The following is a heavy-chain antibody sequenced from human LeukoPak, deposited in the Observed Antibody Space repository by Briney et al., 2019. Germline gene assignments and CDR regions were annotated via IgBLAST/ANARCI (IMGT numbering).Heavy chain of an antibody. D-gene: IGHD1-26*01. CDR1: GFTFRTYW. Sequence: GGSLRLSCAASGFTFRTYWMSWIRQAPGKGPEWVADMNQDGSEEYYVQSVKGRFTVSRDNAQNAVFLQMTNLRADDTAVYYCARWKMELQRNAFDFWGQGTVVTVSS. CDR2: MNQDGSEE. V-gene: IGHV3-7*01. CDR3: ARWKMELQRNAFDF. J-gene: IGHJ3*01.